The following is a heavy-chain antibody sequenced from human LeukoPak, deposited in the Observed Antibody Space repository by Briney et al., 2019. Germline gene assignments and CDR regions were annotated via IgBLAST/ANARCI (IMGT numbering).Heavy chain of an antibody. D-gene: IGHD3-16*01. J-gene: IGHJ4*02. Sequence: ASVKVSCKVSGYTLTELSMHWVRQAPGKGLEWMGGFDPEDGETIYAQKFQGRVTMTEDTSTDTAYMELSSLRSEDTAVYYCETARGRCSPWGVLNYGAQEPLVTFP. V-gene: IGHV1-24*01. CDR2: FDPEDGET. CDR1: GYTLTELS. CDR3: ETARGRCSPWGVLNY.